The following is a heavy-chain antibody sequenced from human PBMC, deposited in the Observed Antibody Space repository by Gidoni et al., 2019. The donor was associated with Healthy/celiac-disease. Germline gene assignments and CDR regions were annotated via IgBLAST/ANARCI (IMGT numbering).Heavy chain of an antibody. D-gene: IGHD1-26*01. Sequence: QVQLQESGPGLGKPSETLSLTCTVSGGSISSYYWSWFRQPPGKGLEWIVYIYYSGSTNYNPSLKSRVTISVDTSKNQFSLKLSSVTAADTAVYYCARGDYSGIEGYWGQGTLVTVSS. CDR1: GGSISSYY. CDR2: IYYSGST. V-gene: IGHV4-59*01. CDR3: ARGDYSGIEGY. J-gene: IGHJ4*02.